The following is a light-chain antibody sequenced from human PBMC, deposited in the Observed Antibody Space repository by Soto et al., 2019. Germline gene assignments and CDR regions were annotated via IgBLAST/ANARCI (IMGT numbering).Light chain of an antibody. CDR3: QQYQGFPFT. J-gene: IGKJ2*01. CDR2: SSS. V-gene: IGKV1-5*03. Sequence: DIQMTQSPSTLSASVGDRVIITCRASQYINTWLAWYQQKPGRAPKLLIYSSSSLESGVPSRFSGSGSGSEFTLTISSLQSDDFATYYCQQYQGFPFTFGHGTKL. CDR1: QYINTW.